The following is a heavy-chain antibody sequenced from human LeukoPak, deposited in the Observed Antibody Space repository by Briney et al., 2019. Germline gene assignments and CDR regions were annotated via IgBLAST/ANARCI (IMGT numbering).Heavy chain of an antibody. CDR2: ISSSSSTI. V-gene: IGHV3-48*01. Sequence: GGSLRLSCAASGFTFSSYSMNWDRQAPGKGLEWVSYISSSSSTIYYADSVKGRFTISRDNAKTSLYLQMSSLRAEDTAVYYCARDNGDYDFDYWGQGTLVSVSS. J-gene: IGHJ4*02. CDR3: ARDNGDYDFDY. CDR1: GFTFSSYS. D-gene: IGHD4-17*01.